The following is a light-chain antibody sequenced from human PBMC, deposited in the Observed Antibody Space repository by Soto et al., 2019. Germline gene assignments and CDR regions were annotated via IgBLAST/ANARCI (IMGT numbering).Light chain of an antibody. CDR2: GTS. V-gene: IGKV3-20*01. J-gene: IGKJ1*01. Sequence: ENVLTQSPGTLSLSPGERATLSCRASQSIGSSYLAWYQQKPGHAPRLIMYGTSSRANGIPDRFSGSGSGTDFTLTISRLEPEDFAVYYCQQFGSSWLTFGQGTKVEIK. CDR3: QQFGSSWLT. CDR1: QSIGSSY.